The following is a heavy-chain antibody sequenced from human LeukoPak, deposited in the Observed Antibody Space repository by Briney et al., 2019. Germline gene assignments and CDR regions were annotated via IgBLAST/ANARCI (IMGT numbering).Heavy chain of an antibody. V-gene: IGHV4-61*02. CDR1: GGSISSGSYS. J-gene: IGHJ4*02. Sequence: PSQTLSLTCTVSGGSISSGSYSWSWIRQPAGKGLEWIGRIYTCGSTNYNPSLKSPVTISVDTSKNQFSLKLSSVTAADTAVYYCARGNPPPTVTIDYWGQGTLVTVSS. CDR3: ARGNPPPTVTIDY. CDR2: IYTCGST. D-gene: IGHD4-11*01.